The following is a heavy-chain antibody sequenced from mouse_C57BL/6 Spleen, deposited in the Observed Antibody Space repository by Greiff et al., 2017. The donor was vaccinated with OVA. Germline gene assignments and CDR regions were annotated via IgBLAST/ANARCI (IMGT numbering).Heavy chain of an antibody. CDR2: IYPRSGNT. CDR1: GYTFTSYG. J-gene: IGHJ4*01. D-gene: IGHD2-1*01. Sequence: QVQLQQSGAELARPGASVKLSCKASGYTFTSYGISWVKQRPGQGLEWIGEIYPRSGNTYYNEKFKGKATLTADKSSSTAYMELRSLTSEDSAVYFCARSYGNYGYYYARDYWGQGTSVTVSS. V-gene: IGHV1-81*01. CDR3: ARSYGNYGYYYARDY.